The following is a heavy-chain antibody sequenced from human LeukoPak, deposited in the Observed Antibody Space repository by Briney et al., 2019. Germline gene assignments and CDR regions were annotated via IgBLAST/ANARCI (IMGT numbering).Heavy chain of an antibody. D-gene: IGHD2-2*01. CDR3: TKDALISYRGAWSQSDY. J-gene: IGHJ4*02. CDR1: GFTFSSYA. CDR2: ITGTGGST. V-gene: IGHV3-23*01. Sequence: PGGSLRLSCAASGFTFSSYAMSWVRQAPGKGLEWVSGITGTGGSTYYADSVKGRFTISRDNSKNTLYLQMNRLRAEDTAIYYCTKDALISYRGAWSQSDYWGQGNLVTVSS.